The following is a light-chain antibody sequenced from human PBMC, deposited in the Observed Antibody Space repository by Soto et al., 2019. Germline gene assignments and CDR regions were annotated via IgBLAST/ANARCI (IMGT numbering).Light chain of an antibody. J-gene: IGKJ3*01. Sequence: EIVLTQSPGTLSLSPGERATLSCRASQSVSSSYLAWYQQKPGQAPRLLIYGASSRATGIPDRFSGSGSGTDFTLNISRLEPEDFAVYYCQQYGSSLLFTFGPGTKVYIK. V-gene: IGKV3-20*01. CDR3: QQYGSSLLFT. CDR1: QSVSSSY. CDR2: GAS.